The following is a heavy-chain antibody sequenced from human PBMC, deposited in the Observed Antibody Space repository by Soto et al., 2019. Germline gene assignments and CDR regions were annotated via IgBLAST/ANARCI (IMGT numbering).Heavy chain of an antibody. CDR2: IYHSGST. V-gene: IGHV4-30-2*01. CDR1: GGSISSGGYS. J-gene: IGHJ4*02. Sequence: ASETLSLTCAVSGGSISSGGYSWSWIRQPPGKGLEWIGYIYHSGSTYYNPSLKSRVTISEDRSKNQFSLKLSSVTAEDTAVYYCAKDRVPNDSSGYYSILTDSWGQGTVVTVSS. CDR3: AKDRVPNDSSGYYSILTDS. D-gene: IGHD3-22*01.